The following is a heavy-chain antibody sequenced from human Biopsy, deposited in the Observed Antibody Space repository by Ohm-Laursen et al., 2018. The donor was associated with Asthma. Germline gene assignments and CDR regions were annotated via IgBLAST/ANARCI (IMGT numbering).Heavy chain of an antibody. J-gene: IGHJ4*02. CDR2: IYHLGNA. D-gene: IGHD3-22*01. CDR3: ARRWRSYDSSNYYLDQ. V-gene: IGHV4-4*02. CDR1: GGSISVSNW. Sequence: SDTLSLTCDVSGGSISVSNWRSWVRQPPGRGLEWIGQIYHLGNANYNPSLKSRVTMSVDKSKNQFSLKLTSVTAADTAVYFCARRWRSYDSSNYYLDQWGQGTLVTVSS.